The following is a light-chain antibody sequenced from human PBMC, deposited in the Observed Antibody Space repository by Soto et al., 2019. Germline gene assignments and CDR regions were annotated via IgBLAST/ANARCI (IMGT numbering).Light chain of an antibody. CDR3: SLFATSYFYV. Sequence: QSVLTQPASVSGSPGQSITISCTGTSSDVGSYNYVSWYQQHPGKAPKLMIYEVSDRPSGISSRFSGSKSGNTASLTISGLQTEDEADYYCSLFATSYFYVYGPGTKVTVL. J-gene: IGLJ1*01. CDR2: EVS. V-gene: IGLV2-14*01. CDR1: SSDVGSYNY.